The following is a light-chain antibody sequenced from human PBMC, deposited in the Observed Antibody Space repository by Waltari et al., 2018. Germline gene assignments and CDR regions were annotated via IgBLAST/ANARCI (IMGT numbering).Light chain of an antibody. CDR1: EDVSIY. CDR2: DAS. V-gene: IGKV3-11*01. J-gene: IGKJ4*01. Sequence: ETVLTPSPATLSLSPGERATLSCRASEDVSIYLAWYQHKPGQAPRLLIYDASNRATGIPARFSGSGSGTDFTLTISSLEPEEFALYYCQQRRNWPPLTFGGGTKVE. CDR3: QQRRNWPPLT.